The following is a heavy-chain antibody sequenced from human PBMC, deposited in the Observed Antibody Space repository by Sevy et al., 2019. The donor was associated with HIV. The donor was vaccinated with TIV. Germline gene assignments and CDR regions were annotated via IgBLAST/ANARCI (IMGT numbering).Heavy chain of an antibody. CDR3: AREAIGGYSYERYNWFDP. Sequence: GGSLRLSCAASGFTFSSYAMHWVRQAPGKGLEWVAVISYDGSNKYYADSVKGGFTISRDNSKNTLYLQMNSLRAEDTAVYYCAREAIGGYSYERYNWFDPWGQGTLVTVSS. CDR1: GFTFSSYA. V-gene: IGHV3-30-3*01. CDR2: ISYDGSNK. D-gene: IGHD5-18*01. J-gene: IGHJ5*02.